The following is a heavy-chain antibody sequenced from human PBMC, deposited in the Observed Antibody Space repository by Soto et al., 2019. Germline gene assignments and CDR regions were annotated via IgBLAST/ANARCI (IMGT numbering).Heavy chain of an antibody. CDR2: INAGNGNT. J-gene: IGHJ2*01. V-gene: IGHV1-3*01. CDR1: GYTFTSYA. D-gene: IGHD1-26*01. CDR3: ARGGSLYWYFDL. Sequence: QVQLVQSGAEVKKPGASVKFSCKASGYTFTSYAMHWVRQAPGQRLEWMGWINAGNGNTKYSQKFQGRVTITRDTSAITAYRELSSLRSEDTAVYYCARGGSLYWYFDLWGRGTLVTVSS.